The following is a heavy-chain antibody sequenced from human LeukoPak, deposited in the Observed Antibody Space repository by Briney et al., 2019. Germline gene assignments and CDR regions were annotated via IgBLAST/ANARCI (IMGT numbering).Heavy chain of an antibody. CDR3: TKANTAVAAVGYFDL. J-gene: IGHJ2*01. D-gene: IGHD6-19*01. V-gene: IGHV3-23*01. Sequence: GSLRLSCAASGFTFSIYAMSWVRQAPGKGLEWVSGISGSGGITYYADSVKGRFTISRDNSRNTLQLQMNSLRADDTAVYYCTKANTAVAAVGYFDLGGRGEPVTVSS. CDR2: ISGSGGIT. CDR1: GFTFSIYA.